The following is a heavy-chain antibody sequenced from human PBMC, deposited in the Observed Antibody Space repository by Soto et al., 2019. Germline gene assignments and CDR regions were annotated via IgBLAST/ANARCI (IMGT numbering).Heavy chain of an antibody. CDR1: GYSFTGYC. CDR3: ARDHNGGYSYYYYYAMDV. Sequence: ASVKVSCKASGYSFTGYCMHWVRQAPGQGLEWMGWISPNSGGTNYAQRFQGRVTMTRDTSISTAYMELSSLSSDDTAVYYCARDHNGGYSYYYYYAMDVWGQGTTVTVSS. D-gene: IGHD1-26*01. CDR2: ISPNSGGT. J-gene: IGHJ6*02. V-gene: IGHV1-2*02.